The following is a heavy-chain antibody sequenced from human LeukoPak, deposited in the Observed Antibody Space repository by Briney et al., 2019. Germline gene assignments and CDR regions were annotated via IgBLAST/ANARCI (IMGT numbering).Heavy chain of an antibody. J-gene: IGHJ6*03. Sequence: GASVKVSCKASGYTSTSYYMHWVRQAPGEGLEWMGIINPTGGSTSYAQKFQGRVTITADESTSTAYMELSSLRSEDTAVYYCARHNVFHYYYYMDVWGKGTTVTISS. V-gene: IGHV1-46*01. CDR2: INPTGGST. CDR3: ARHNVFHYYYYMDV. D-gene: IGHD2-21*01. CDR1: GYTSTSYY.